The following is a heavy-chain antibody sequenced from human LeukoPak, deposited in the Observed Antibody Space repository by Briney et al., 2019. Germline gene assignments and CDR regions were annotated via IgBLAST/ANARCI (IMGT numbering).Heavy chain of an antibody. D-gene: IGHD5-18*01. CDR1: GFTFSSYW. CDR3: ARDRGYSYGYGNDY. CDR2: INSDGSST. J-gene: IGHJ4*02. V-gene: IGHV3-74*01. Sequence: PGGSLRLSCAASGFTFSSYWMHWVRQAPGKGLVWVSHINSDGSSTTYADSVKGRFTISRDNAKNTLYLQMNSLRAEDTAVYYCARDRGYSYGYGNDYWGQGTLVTVSS.